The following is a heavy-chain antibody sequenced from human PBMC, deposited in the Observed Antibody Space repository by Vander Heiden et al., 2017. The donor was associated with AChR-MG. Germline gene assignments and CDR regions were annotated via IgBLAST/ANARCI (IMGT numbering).Heavy chain of an antibody. CDR3: AKGGGYSYGYYYMDV. D-gene: IGHD5-18*01. CDR1: GFTLSGYA. V-gene: IGHV3-23*01. J-gene: IGHJ6*03. CDR2: ISGSGDST. Sequence: EVQLLESGGGLVQPGGSLSLSCAASGFTLSGYAMGWVRQAPGKGLEWVSAISGSGDSTHYADSVKGRFTISRDNSKNTLYLQMNSLRAEDTAVYYCAKGGGYSYGYYYMDVWGKGTTVTVSS.